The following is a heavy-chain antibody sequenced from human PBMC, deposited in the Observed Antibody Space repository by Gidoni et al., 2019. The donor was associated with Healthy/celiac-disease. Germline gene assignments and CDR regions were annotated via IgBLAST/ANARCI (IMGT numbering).Heavy chain of an antibody. V-gene: IGHV3-23*01. D-gene: IGHD6-13*01. J-gene: IGHJ4*02. CDR2: GST. Sequence: GSTYYADSVKVRFTISRDNSKNTLYLQMNSLRAEDTAVYYCAKSRRSSRGLGDYWGQGTLVTVSS. CDR3: AKSRRSSRGLGDY.